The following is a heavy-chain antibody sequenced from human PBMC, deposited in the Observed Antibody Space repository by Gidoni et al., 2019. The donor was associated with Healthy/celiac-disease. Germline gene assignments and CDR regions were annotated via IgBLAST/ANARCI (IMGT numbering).Heavy chain of an antibody. J-gene: IGHJ4*02. V-gene: IGHV2-5*02. D-gene: IGHD6-6*01. CDR2: IYWDNDK. Sequence: QITLQESGPTLVKPTQPLTLTCTFSGISLSTSGVGVAWIRQPPGKALEWLALIYWDNDKRYSPSLKSRLIITKDTSKNQVVLTVTNMDPEDTATYYCAHWPRYSSSGFDYWGQGTLVTVSS. CDR1: GISLSTSGVG. CDR3: AHWPRYSSSGFDY.